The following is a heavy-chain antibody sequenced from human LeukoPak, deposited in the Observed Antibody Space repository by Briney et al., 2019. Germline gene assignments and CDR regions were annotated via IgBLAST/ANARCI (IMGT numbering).Heavy chain of an antibody. D-gene: IGHD2-15*01. CDR1: GGSISSYY. Sequence: PSENLSRNCTVSGGSISSYYWSWIRQPPGKGLEWIGYIYYSGSTNYNPSLKSRVTISVDTSKNQFSLKLSSVTAADMAVYYCARYCSGGSCLTPFDYWGQGTLVTVSS. J-gene: IGHJ4*02. CDR3: ARYCSGGSCLTPFDY. CDR2: IYYSGST. V-gene: IGHV4-59*08.